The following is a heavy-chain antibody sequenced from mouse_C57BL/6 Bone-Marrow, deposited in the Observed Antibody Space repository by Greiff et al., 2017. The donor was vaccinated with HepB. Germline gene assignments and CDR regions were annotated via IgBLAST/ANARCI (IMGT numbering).Heavy chain of an antibody. Sequence: QVQLQQSGAELARPGASVKLSCKASGYTFTSYGISWVKQRTGQGLEWIGEIYPRSGNIYYNEKFKGKATLTADNTSSTAYMELRRLTSADSAVYFCARRAAQATPFAYWVQGTRVTVSA. CDR3: ARRAAQATPFAY. D-gene: IGHD3-2*02. J-gene: IGHJ3*01. V-gene: IGHV1-81*01. CDR2: IYPRSGNI. CDR1: GYTFTSYG.